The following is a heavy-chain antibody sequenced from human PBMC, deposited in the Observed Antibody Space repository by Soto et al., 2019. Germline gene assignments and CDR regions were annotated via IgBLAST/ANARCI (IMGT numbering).Heavy chain of an antibody. V-gene: IGHV3-72*01. CDR2: STNKARSYTT. D-gene: IGHD7-27*01. Sequence: EVQLVESGGGLVQPGGSLRLSCVVSGFTFSDHYMDWVRQAPGKGLEWIARSTNKARSYTTVYAASLQGRFTISRDDSKSSLYLQMNSLKTEDTAVYYGARGHWGFDFWVQGTLVTVSS. J-gene: IGHJ4*02. CDR1: GFTFSDHY. CDR3: ARGHWGFDF.